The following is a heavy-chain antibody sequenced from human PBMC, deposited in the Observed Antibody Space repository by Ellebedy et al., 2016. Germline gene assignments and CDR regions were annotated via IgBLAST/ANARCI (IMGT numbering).Heavy chain of an antibody. CDR1: GFTLTAYG. V-gene: IGHV3-33*01. CDR3: ARDDDTNSRYSRFHH. D-gene: IGHD2-8*01. Sequence: GGSLRLSCAASGFTLTAYGIHWVRQAPGKGLEWVAVMWYNGINKNYADSVKSRFTVSRDTSKNTVYLQMNSLRAEDTAVYFCARDDDTNSRYSRFHHWGRGTLVTVSS. CDR2: MWYNGINK. J-gene: IGHJ1*01.